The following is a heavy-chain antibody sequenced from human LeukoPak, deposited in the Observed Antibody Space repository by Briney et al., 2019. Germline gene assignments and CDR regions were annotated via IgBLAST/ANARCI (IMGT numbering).Heavy chain of an antibody. CDR1: VGSISSSSYY. V-gene: IGHV4-39*01. CDR3: ARHPYGDYGLFDY. D-gene: IGHD4-17*01. Sequence: SETLSLTCTVSVGSISSSSYYWGWIRQPPGKGLEMNGSIYYSGSTYYNPSLKSRVTISVDTSKSQFSLKLSSVTAAATAVYYCARHPYGDYGLFDYWGQGTLVTVSS. J-gene: IGHJ4*02. CDR2: IYYSGST.